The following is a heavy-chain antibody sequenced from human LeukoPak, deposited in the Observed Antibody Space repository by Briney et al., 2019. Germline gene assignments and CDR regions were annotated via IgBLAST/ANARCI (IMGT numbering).Heavy chain of an antibody. Sequence: GGSLRLSCAASGFTFSSYGMHWVRQAPGKGLEWVAVISYDGSNKYYADSVKGRIAISRDNSKNTLYLQMNSLRAEDTAVYYCAKETVTLLPFDYWGQGTLVTVSS. D-gene: IGHD4-17*01. CDR2: ISYDGSNK. J-gene: IGHJ4*02. CDR1: GFTFSSYG. V-gene: IGHV3-30*18. CDR3: AKETVTLLPFDY.